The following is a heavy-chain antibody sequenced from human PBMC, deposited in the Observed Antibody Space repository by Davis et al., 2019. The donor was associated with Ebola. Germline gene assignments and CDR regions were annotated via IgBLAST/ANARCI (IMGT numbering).Heavy chain of an antibody. D-gene: IGHD2-2*01. CDR1: GFTFSSYA. CDR3: ARDLVGCSSTSCQYNWFDP. J-gene: IGHJ5*02. V-gene: IGHV3-74*01. Sequence: GESLKISCAATGFTFSSYAMSWVRQAPGKGLVWVSRINSDGSSTSYADSVKGRFTISRDNAKNTLYLQMNSLRAEDTAVYYCARDLVGCSSTSCQYNWFDPWGQGTLVTVSS. CDR2: INSDGSST.